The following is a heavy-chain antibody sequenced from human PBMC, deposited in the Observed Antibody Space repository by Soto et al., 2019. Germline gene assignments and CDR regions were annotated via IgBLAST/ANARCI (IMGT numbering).Heavy chain of an antibody. J-gene: IGHJ4*02. V-gene: IGHV1-18*01. CDR2: ISAYNGNT. D-gene: IGHD1-1*01. Sequence: ASVKVSCKASGYTFFSFGISWVRQAPGQGLEWLGWISAYNGNTNYAEKFRGRVTMTTDTSTSTAYMDLRSLRSDDTALYYCARDAIAAPGSAFDYWGQGTLVTVSS. CDR3: ARDAIAAPGSAFDY. CDR1: GYTFFSFG.